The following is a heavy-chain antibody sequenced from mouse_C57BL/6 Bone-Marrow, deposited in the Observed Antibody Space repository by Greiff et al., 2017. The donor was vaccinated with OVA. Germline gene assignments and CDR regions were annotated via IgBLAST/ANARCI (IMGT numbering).Heavy chain of an antibody. CDR3: ASGGLRG. Sequence: VQLKESGPELVKPGASVKISCKASGYSFTGYYMNWVKQSPEKSLEWIGEINPSTGGTTYNQKFKAKATLTVDKSSSTAYMQLKSLTSEDSAVYYCASGGLRGWGQGTLVTVSA. J-gene: IGHJ3*01. CDR2: INPSTGGT. D-gene: IGHD2-4*01. CDR1: GYSFTGYY. V-gene: IGHV1-42*01.